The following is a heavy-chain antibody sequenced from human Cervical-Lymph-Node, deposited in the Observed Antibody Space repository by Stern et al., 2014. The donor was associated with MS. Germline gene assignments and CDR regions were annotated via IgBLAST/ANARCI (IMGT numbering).Heavy chain of an antibody. V-gene: IGHV4-61*02. Sequence: QVQLVESGPGLVKPSQTLSLTCTVSGGSISSSGYYWSWIRQPADKGLEWIGRIHDSGGTYYNPSLKSRLTISLDTAKKPFSLNLTSVTAADTAVYYCATTRWDLFTWNWFDPWGQGTLVTVSS. CDR2: IHDSGGT. CDR1: GGSISSSGYY. D-gene: IGHD1-26*01. J-gene: IGHJ5*02. CDR3: ATTRWDLFTWNWFDP.